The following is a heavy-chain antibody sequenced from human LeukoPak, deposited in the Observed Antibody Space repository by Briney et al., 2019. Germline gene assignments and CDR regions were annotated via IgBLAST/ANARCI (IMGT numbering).Heavy chain of an antibody. J-gene: IGHJ4*02. D-gene: IGHD6-19*01. V-gene: IGHV3-21*01. CDR3: ARDGSSGRFTPGDFDY. CDR1: GFTFSSYS. Sequence: PGGSLRLSCAASGFTFSSYSMNWVRQAPGKGLEWVSSISSGSSYIYYADSVKGRFTISRDNAKNTLYLQMNSLRAEDTAVYYCARDGSSGRFTPGDFDYWGQGTLVTVSS. CDR2: ISSGSSYI.